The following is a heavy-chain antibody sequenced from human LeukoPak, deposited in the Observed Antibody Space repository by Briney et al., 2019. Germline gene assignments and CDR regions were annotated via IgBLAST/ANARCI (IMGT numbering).Heavy chain of an antibody. J-gene: IGHJ4*02. CDR3: ARSAYGYDSGGSSTPYYFDY. D-gene: IGHD3-22*01. V-gene: IGHV3-74*01. Sequence: HAGRSLRLSCAASGFTFNSFWMHWVRQAPGRGLVWVSRINTDNSSPTYADSVKGRFTISRDNAKNTLYLQMNNLRAEDTAVYYCARSAYGYDSGGSSTPYYFDYWGQGAPVTVSS. CDR1: GFTFNSFW. CDR2: INTDNSSP.